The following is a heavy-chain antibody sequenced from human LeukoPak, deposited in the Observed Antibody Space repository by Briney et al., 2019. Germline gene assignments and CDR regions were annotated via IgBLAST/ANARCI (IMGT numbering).Heavy chain of an antibody. D-gene: IGHD4-17*01. V-gene: IGHV4-34*01. Sequence: PSETLSLTCAIYGGSFSGYYWSWIRQPPGKGLEWIGEINHSGSTNYNPSLKSRVTISVDTSKNQFSLKLSSVTAADTAVYYCARGGEGWVFDYWGQGTLVTVSS. J-gene: IGHJ4*02. CDR1: GGSFSGYY. CDR2: INHSGST. CDR3: ARGGEGWVFDY.